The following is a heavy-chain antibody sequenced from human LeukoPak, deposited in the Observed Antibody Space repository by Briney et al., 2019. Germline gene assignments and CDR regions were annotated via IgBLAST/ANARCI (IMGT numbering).Heavy chain of an antibody. Sequence: GGSLRLSCAASGFTFSDYYMSWIRQAPGKGLEWVSYISSSGSTIYYADSVKGRFTISRDNAKNSLYLQMNSLRAEDTAVYYCARSYYYGLGSYDYYYGMDVWGQGTTVTVSS. CDR1: GFTFSDYY. J-gene: IGHJ6*02. V-gene: IGHV3-11*01. CDR2: ISSSGSTI. CDR3: ARSYYYGLGSYDYYYGMDV. D-gene: IGHD3-10*01.